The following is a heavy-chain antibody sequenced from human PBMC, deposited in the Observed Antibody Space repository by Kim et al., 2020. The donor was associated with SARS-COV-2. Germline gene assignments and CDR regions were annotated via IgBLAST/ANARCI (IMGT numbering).Heavy chain of an antibody. CDR3: AKAAARELDY. V-gene: IGHV3-30*02. J-gene: IGHJ4*02. Sequence: KYYVDSVRGRFTISRDNSKNTLYLQMNSLRVEDTALYYCAKAAARELDYWGQGTLVTVSS. CDR2: K. D-gene: IGHD1-1*01.